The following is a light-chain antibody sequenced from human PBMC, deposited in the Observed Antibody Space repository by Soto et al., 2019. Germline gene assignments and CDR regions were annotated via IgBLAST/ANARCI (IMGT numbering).Light chain of an antibody. V-gene: IGLV1-44*01. CDR3: SSYTNINTRACV. CDR2: GSN. J-gene: IGLJ1*01. Sequence: QSVLTQPPSASGTPGQRVAISCSGGNSNIGSNAVNWYQQLPGTTPKFLIYGSNQRPSGVPDRFSGSKSGTSASLAISGLQSEDEAEYYCSSYTNINTRACVFGTGTKLTVL. CDR1: NSNIGSNA.